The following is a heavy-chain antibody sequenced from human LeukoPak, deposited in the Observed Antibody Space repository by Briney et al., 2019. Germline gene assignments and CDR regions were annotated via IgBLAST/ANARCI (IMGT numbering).Heavy chain of an antibody. J-gene: IGHJ5*02. V-gene: IGHV4-61*02. CDR3: AREAVGGSGSYSVDP. CDR2: IYTSGST. Sequence: PSQTLSLTCTVSGGSISSGSYYWSWIRQPAGKGLEWIGRIYTSGSTNYNPSLKSRVTISVDTSENQFSLKLSSVTAADTAVYYCAREAVGGSGSYSVDPWGQGTLVTVSS. D-gene: IGHD3-10*01. CDR1: GGSISSGSYY.